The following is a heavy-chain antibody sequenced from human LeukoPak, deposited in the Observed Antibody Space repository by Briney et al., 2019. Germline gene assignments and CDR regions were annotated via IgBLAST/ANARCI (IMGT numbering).Heavy chain of an antibody. CDR2: TGNKANSYTT. V-gene: IGHV3-72*01. Sequence: GGSLRLSCAASGFTFSDHYMDWVRQAPGKGLEWVGRTGNKANSYTTEYAASVKGRFTISRDDSKNTLYLQMNSLKTDDTAVYYCATESVDLFDYWGQGTLVTVSS. CDR1: GFTFSDHY. D-gene: IGHD4-23*01. J-gene: IGHJ4*02. CDR3: ATESVDLFDY.